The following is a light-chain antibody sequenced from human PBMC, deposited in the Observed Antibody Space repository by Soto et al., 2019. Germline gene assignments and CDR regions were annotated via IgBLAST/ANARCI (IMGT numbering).Light chain of an antibody. Sequence: VVTQSPVTLSVSPWERATLSCSAIHRFSSTYLDWYQQRPGQAPRLLIYGASNRASGIPDRFSGSASGTEFTLTVSRLEPEDFAVYYCQQYGGSPRTFGEGTKVDI. J-gene: IGKJ4*01. V-gene: IGKV3-20*01. CDR3: QQYGGSPRT. CDR2: GAS. CDR1: HRFSSTY.